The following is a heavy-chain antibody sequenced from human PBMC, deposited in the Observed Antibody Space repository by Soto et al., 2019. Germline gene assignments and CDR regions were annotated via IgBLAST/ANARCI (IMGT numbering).Heavy chain of an antibody. CDR2: IKSKTDDGTT. D-gene: IGHD5-18*01. Sequence: EVQLVESGGGLVKPGGSLRLSCAASGFTFSNAWMNWVRQAPGKGLEWVGRIKSKTDDGTTDYAAPVKGRFTISRDDSNNTLYLKMNSVKTEDTAVYYGGTRGYSYGPVNWGQGTLVTVSS. CDR1: GFTFSNAW. J-gene: IGHJ4*02. CDR3: GTRGYSYGPVN. V-gene: IGHV3-15*07.